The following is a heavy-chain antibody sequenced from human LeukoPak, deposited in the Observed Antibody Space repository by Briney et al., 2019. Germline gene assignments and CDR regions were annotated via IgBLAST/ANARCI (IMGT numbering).Heavy chain of an antibody. CDR3: ARGANNWFDP. Sequence: SETLSLTCTVSGGSISSSSYYWGWVRQPPGKALEWIGSIYYSGSTYYNPSLKSRVTISVDTSKNQFSLKLSSVTAADTAVYYCARGANNWFDPWGQGTLVTVSS. V-gene: IGHV4-39*07. CDR2: IYYSGST. J-gene: IGHJ5*02. CDR1: GGSISSSSYY.